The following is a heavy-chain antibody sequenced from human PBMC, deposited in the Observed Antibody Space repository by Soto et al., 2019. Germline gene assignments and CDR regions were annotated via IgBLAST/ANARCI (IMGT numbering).Heavy chain of an antibody. CDR1: GGTFSSYA. J-gene: IGHJ4*02. CDR3: ARDRTPSVTIFGVDFDY. D-gene: IGHD3-3*01. CDR2: IIPIFGTA. V-gene: IGHV1-69*01. Sequence: QVQLVQSGAEVKKPGSSVKVSCKASGGTFSSYAISWVRQAPGQGLEWMGGIIPIFGTANYAQKFQGRVTITADESTSTAYMELSSLRSEDTAVYYCARDRTPSVTIFGVDFDYWGQGTLVTVSS.